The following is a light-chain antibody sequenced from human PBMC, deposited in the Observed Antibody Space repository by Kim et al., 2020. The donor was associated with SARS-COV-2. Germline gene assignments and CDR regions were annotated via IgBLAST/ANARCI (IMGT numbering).Light chain of an antibody. CDR3: QSYDSSLSGWV. CDR1: TSNIGTVHV. V-gene: IGLV1-40*03. CDR2: ANA. J-gene: IGLJ3*02. Sequence: QKVTIYCTGTTSNIGTVHVGQWDQQLPGVPPKLNIFANANRPSGVHDRFSGAKAGASASLCITGLQAEDEADYYCQSYDSSLSGWVFGGGTQLTVL.